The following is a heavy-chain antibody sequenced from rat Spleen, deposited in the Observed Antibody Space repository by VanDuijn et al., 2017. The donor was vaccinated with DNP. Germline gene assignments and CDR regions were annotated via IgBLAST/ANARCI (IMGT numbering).Heavy chain of an antibody. D-gene: IGHD1-9*01. Sequence: EVQLVESGGGLVQPGRSLKLSCAASGFTFSDYNMAWVRQAPKKGLEWVATIIYDGSSTYYGDSVKGRFTVSRDNAKSSLYLQMDSLRSEDTATYYCARHVDTTGITPFDYWGQGVMVTVSS. CDR1: GFTFSDYN. CDR3: ARHVDTTGITPFDY. V-gene: IGHV5S10*01. CDR2: IIYDGSST. J-gene: IGHJ2*01.